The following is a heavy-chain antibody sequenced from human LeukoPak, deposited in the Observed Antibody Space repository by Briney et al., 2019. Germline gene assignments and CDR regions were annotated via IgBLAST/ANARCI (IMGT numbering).Heavy chain of an antibody. Sequence: GASVKVSCKASGYTFTSYGISWVRQAPGQGLEWMGWISAYNGNTNYAQKLQGRVTMTTDTSTSTAYMELRSLRSDDTAVYYCARDLTTVVTRFALGGENWFDPWGQGTLVTVSS. CDR1: GYTFTSYG. D-gene: IGHD4-23*01. CDR2: ISAYNGNT. CDR3: ARDLTTVVTRFALGGENWFDP. J-gene: IGHJ5*02. V-gene: IGHV1-18*01.